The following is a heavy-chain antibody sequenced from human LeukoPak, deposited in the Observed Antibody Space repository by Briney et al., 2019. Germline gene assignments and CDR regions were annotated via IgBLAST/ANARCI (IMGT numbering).Heavy chain of an antibody. V-gene: IGHV3-48*01. CDR2: ISSSSSTI. D-gene: IGHD3-22*01. CDR1: GFTFSSYS. Sequence: GRSLRLSCAASGFTFSSYSMNWVRQAPGKGLEWVSYISSSSSTIYYADSVKGRFTISRDNAKNSLYLQMNSLRAEDTAVYYCASQSYDSSGYYYGWGQGTLVTVSS. J-gene: IGHJ4*02. CDR3: ASQSYDSSGYYYG.